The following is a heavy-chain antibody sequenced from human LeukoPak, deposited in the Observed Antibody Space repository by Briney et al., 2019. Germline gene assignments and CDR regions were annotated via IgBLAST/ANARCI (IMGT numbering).Heavy chain of an antibody. J-gene: IGHJ4*02. Sequence: GSLRLSCAASGFTFSSYAMHWVRQAPGKGLEWVAVISYDGSNKYYADSVKGRFTISRDNSKNTLYLQMNSLRAEDTAVYYCAREGVKGGYDFWSGYYYSSDFDYWGQGTLVTVSS. D-gene: IGHD3-3*01. V-gene: IGHV3-30*01. CDR3: AREGVKGGYDFWSGYYYSSDFDY. CDR1: GFTFSSYA. CDR2: ISYDGSNK.